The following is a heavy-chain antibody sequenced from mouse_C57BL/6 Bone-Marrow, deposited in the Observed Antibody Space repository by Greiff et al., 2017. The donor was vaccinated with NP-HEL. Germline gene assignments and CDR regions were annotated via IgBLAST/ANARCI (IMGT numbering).Heavy chain of an antibody. CDR2: INPSNGGT. J-gene: IGHJ1*03. D-gene: IGHD1-1*01. Sequence: VQLKQPGTELVKPGASVKLSCKASGYTFTSYWMHWVKQRPGQGLEWIGNINPSNGGTNYNEKFKSKATLTVDKSSSTAYMQLSSLTSEDSAVYYCAREGRTTEWYFDVWGTGTTVTVSS. CDR3: AREGRTTEWYFDV. CDR1: GYTFTSYW. V-gene: IGHV1-53*01.